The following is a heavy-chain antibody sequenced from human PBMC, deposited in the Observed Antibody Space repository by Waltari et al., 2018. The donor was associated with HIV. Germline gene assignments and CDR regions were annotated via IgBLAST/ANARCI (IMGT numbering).Heavy chain of an antibody. CDR1: GPTFGSDG. D-gene: IGHD3-10*01. J-gene: IGHJ4*02. CDR3: AEDSSQVLWFVESLVV. V-gene: IGHV3-30*18. CDR2: ISYDGIKK. Sequence: QVQLVESGGGVVQPGDVLRLSCEASGPTFGSDGIHWVRQATGKGLEWVADISYDGIKKYYGDALRGRFTISRDNSKKTLYLEMKRLRPEDTAFYFCAEDSSQVLWFVESLVVWGQGTLVIVSS.